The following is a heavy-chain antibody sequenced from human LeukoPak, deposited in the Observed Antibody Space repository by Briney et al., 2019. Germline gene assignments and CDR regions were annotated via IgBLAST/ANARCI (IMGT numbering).Heavy chain of an antibody. CDR3: TRGSCSNGVCYHFDY. V-gene: IGHV3-49*04. CDR1: GFTFGDYA. Sequence: GGSLRPSCTASGFTFGDYAMSWVRQAPGKGLEWVGFIRIKAYGGTTEYAASVKGRFTISRDDSKSIAYLQMNSLKTEDTAVYYCTRGSCSNGVCYHFDYWGQGTLVTVSS. CDR2: IRIKAYGGTT. J-gene: IGHJ4*02. D-gene: IGHD2-8*01.